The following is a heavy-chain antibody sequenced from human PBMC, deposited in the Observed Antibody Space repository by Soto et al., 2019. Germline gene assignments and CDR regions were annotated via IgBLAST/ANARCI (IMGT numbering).Heavy chain of an antibody. D-gene: IGHD3-22*01. Sequence: GGSLRLSCAASGFTVSSNYMSWVRQAPGKGLEWVSVIYSGGSTHYADSVKGRFTISRDNSKNTLYLQMNSLRAEDTAVYYCARGIDSSGYYYSPPLLDYWGQGTLVTVSS. V-gene: IGHV3-53*01. CDR1: GFTVSSNY. CDR3: ARGIDSSGYYYSPPLLDY. CDR2: IYSGGST. J-gene: IGHJ4*02.